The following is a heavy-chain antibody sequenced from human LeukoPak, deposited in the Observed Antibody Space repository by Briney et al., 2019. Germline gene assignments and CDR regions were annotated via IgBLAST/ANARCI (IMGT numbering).Heavy chain of an antibody. Sequence: SETLSLTCTVSGSSISSYYWSWIRQPPGKGLEWIGYIYYSGSTNYNPSLKSRVTISVDTSKNQFSLKLSSVTAADTAVYYCARWSYPHGSSVFDYWGQGTLVTVSS. D-gene: IGHD1-26*01. CDR1: GSSISSYY. V-gene: IGHV4-59*01. CDR2: IYYSGST. J-gene: IGHJ4*02. CDR3: ARWSYPHGSSVFDY.